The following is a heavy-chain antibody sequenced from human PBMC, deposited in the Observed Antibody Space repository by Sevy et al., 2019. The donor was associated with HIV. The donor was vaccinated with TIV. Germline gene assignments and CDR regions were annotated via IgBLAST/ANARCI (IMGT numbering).Heavy chain of an antibody. CDR2: IWYDGSNK. CDR1: GFTFSSYG. D-gene: IGHD4-17*01. V-gene: IGHV3-33*01. CDR3: ARDRLDYGGNGGFDY. J-gene: IGHJ4*02. Sequence: GGSLRLSCAASGFTFSSYGMHWVRQAPGKGLEWVAVIWYDGSNKYYADSVKGRFTISRDNSKNTLYLQMNSLRAEDTAVYYCARDRLDYGGNGGFDYWGQGTLVIVSS.